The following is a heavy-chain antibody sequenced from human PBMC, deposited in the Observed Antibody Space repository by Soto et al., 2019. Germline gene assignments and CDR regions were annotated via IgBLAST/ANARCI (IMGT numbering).Heavy chain of an antibody. CDR1: GGTFSSYA. D-gene: IGHD5-12*01. CDR2: IIPIFGTA. V-gene: IGHV1-69*13. J-gene: IGHJ6*02. Sequence: ASVKVSCKASGGTFSSYAISWVRQAPGQGLEWMGGIIPIFGTANYAQKFQGRVTITADESTSSAYMELSSLRSEDTAVYYCARADIVATITHYYYGMDVWGQGTTVTVSS. CDR3: ARADIVATITHYYYGMDV.